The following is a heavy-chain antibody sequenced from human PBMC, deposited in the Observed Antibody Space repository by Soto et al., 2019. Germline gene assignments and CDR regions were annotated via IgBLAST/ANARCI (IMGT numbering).Heavy chain of an antibody. CDR1: GFTFSDHY. CDR3: ARFSGSYTGGLDY. CDR2: SRKKADSYST. D-gene: IGHD1-26*01. J-gene: IGHJ4*02. Sequence: EVQLVESGGGLVQPGRSLRLSCAASGFTFSDHYMDWVRQAPGKGLEWVGCSRKKADSYSTEYAAAVKVRFTISRDDSKNSLYLQMNSLKTEDTAVYYCARFSGSYTGGLDYWGQGNLVSVCS. V-gene: IGHV3-72*01.